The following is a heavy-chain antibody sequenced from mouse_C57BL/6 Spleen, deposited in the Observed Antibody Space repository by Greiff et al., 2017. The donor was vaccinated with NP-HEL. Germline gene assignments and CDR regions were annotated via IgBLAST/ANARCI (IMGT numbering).Heavy chain of an antibody. J-gene: IGHJ4*01. D-gene: IGHD1-1*01. CDR3: ARWDYGSSDAMDY. CDR1: GYTFTSYD. Sequence: VQLQQSGPELVKPGASVKLSCKASGYTFTSYDINWVKQRPGQGLEWIGWIYPRDGSTKYNEKFKGKATLTVDTSSSTAYMELHSLTSEDSAVYFCARWDYGSSDAMDYWGQGTSVTVSS. CDR2: IYPRDGST. V-gene: IGHV1-85*01.